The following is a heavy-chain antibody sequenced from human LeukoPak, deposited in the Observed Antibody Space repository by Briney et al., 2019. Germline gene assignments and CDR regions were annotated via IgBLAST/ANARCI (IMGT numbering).Heavy chain of an antibody. CDR2: ISDDGGNK. D-gene: IGHD3-16*01. CDR1: RFTLSSYG. V-gene: IGHV3-30*03. CDR3: ARVGYDYVWGSYARALGYYYYMDV. Sequence: PGGSLRLSCAASRFTLSSYGIHWVRQAPGKGLQWVAAISDDGGNKYYSDSMKGRFTISRDNSKNTLYLQMNSLRAEDTAVYYCARVGYDYVWGSYARALGYYYYMDVWGKGTTVTVSS. J-gene: IGHJ6*03.